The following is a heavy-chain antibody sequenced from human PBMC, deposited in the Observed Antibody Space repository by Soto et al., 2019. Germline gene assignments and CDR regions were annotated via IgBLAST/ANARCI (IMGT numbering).Heavy chain of an antibody. Sequence: GSLRPSCAASGFTFSSYAMHWVRQAPGTGLEWVAVISYEGSNKYYADSVKGRFTISRDNSKNTLYLQMNSLRTEDTAVYYCARVLGGMATVPFDYWGQGALVTVSS. D-gene: IGHD4-4*01. J-gene: IGHJ4*02. CDR2: ISYEGSNK. CDR1: GFTFSSYA. CDR3: ARVLGGMATVPFDY. V-gene: IGHV3-30-3*01.